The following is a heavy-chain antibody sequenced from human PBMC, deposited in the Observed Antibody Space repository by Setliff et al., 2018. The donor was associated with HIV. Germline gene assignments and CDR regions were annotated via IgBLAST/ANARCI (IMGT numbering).Heavy chain of an antibody. CDR2: VYHSGST. CDR1: GHSISSDYY. D-gene: IGHD3-22*01. J-gene: IGHJ4*02. Sequence: PSETLSLTCVVSGHSISSDYYWGWIRQSPGKGLVWIGSVYHSGSTHYNPSLKSRVTISVDTSKNQFSLKLSSVTAADTAVYYCARVYDSSGYYYDRIFDYWGQGTLVTVSS. CDR3: ARVYDSSGYYYDRIFDY. V-gene: IGHV4-38-2*01.